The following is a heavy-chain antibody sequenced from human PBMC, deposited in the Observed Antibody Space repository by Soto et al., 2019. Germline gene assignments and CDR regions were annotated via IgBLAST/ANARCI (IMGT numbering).Heavy chain of an antibody. Sequence: EVQLVESGGGLVQPGGSLRLSCAASGFTFSTYWMSWVRQAPGKGLEWVANIKQDGSEEYYVDSVKGRFTISRDNAKNSLYLQMNSLRAEDTAVFYCARHIVAGTTPDAFDIRGQGTMVTVSS. J-gene: IGHJ3*02. V-gene: IGHV3-7*01. D-gene: IGHD6-19*01. CDR2: IKQDGSEE. CDR3: ARHIVAGTTPDAFDI. CDR1: GFTFSTYW.